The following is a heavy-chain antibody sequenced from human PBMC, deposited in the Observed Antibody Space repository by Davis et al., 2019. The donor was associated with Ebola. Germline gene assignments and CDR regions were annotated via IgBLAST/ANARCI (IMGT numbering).Heavy chain of an antibody. V-gene: IGHV3-23*01. CDR2: ISGSGGST. CDR3: AKGSMLYSSGWCDY. CDR1: GFTFSSYA. Sequence: GESLKISCAASGFTFSSYAMSWVRQAPGKGLEWVSAISGSGGSTYYADSVKGRFTISRDNSKNTLYLQMNSLRAENTAVYYCAKGSMLYSSGWCDYWGQGTLVTVSS. D-gene: IGHD6-19*01. J-gene: IGHJ4*02.